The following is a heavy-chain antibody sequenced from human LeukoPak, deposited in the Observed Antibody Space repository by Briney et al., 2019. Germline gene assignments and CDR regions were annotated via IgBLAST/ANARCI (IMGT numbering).Heavy chain of an antibody. J-gene: IGHJ5*02. CDR2: IRYDGSNQ. V-gene: IGHV3-30*02. CDR3: AQDLPPNWFDP. Sequence: PGGSLGLSCAASAFTFISYGMHWVRQAPGKGLEWVAFIRYDGSNQYYADSAKGRFTISRDNSKNTLYLQMNSLRAEDTAVYYCAQDLPPNWFDPWGQGTLVTVSS. CDR1: AFTFISYG.